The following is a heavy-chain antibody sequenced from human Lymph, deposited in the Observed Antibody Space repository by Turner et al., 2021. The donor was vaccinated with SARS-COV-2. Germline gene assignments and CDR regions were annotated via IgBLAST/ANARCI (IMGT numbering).Heavy chain of an antibody. CDR1: GGSFSSYY. J-gene: IGHJ4*02. V-gene: IGHV4-34*01. D-gene: IGHD6-19*01. Sequence: QVQLQQWGAGLLKPSETLSITCAVYGGSFSSYYWSWIRQPPGKGLEWIVEINRSGSTNYNPSLKSRVTISVYTSKNQFSLKLSSVTAADTAVYYCAREALLDSSGSFDYWGQGTLVTVSS. CDR3: AREALLDSSGSFDY. CDR2: INRSGST.